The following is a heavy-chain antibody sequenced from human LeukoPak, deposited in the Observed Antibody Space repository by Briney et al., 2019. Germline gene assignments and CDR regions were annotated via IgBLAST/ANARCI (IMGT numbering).Heavy chain of an antibody. Sequence: GGSLRLSCAASGFTFSRYSMNWVRQAPGKGLEWVSSISSSSSYIYYADSVKGRFTISRDNAKNSLYLQMNSLRAEDTAVYYCARGPGGGYYYYGMDVWGQGTTVTVSS. D-gene: IGHD3-10*01. CDR1: GFTFSRYS. CDR2: ISSSSSYI. J-gene: IGHJ6*02. CDR3: ARGPGGGYYYYGMDV. V-gene: IGHV3-21*01.